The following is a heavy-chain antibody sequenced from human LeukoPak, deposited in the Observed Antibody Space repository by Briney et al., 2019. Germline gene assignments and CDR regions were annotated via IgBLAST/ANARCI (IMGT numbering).Heavy chain of an antibody. V-gene: IGHV3-30*02. J-gene: IGHJ4*02. D-gene: IGHD4-11*01. CDR1: GFSFGSYG. Sequence: GGSLRLSCAASGFSFGSYGMHWVRQAPGKGLEWVAFILYDGSNKYYADSVKGRFTISRDNSKNTLYLQMNSLRAEDTAVYYCAKGYSNYFDYWGQGTLVTVSS. CDR3: AKGYSNYFDY. CDR2: ILYDGSNK.